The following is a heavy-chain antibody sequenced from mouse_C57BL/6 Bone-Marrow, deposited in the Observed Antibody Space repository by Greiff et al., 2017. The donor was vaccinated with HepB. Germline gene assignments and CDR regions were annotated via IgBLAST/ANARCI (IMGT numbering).Heavy chain of an antibody. V-gene: IGHV1-64*01. CDR1: GYTFTSYW. Sequence: QVQLQQPGAELVKPGASVKLSCKASGYTFTSYWMHWVKQRPGQGLEWIGMIHPNSGSTNYNEKFKSKATLTVDKSSSTAYMQLSSLTSEDSAVYYCARTPYPRNAMDDWGQGTSVTVSS. J-gene: IGHJ4*01. CDR2: IHPNSGST. CDR3: ARTPYPRNAMDD.